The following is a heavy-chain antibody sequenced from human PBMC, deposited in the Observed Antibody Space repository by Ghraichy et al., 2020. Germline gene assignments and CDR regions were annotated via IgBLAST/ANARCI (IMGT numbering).Heavy chain of an antibody. Sequence: SVKVSCKASGGTFSRYAINWVRQAPGQGLEWIGGIIPIFGATNYAQKFQGRVTITADESTSTAYMELSSLRSEDTAVYYCARSLLQGVIITGGNYWGQGTLVTVSS. CDR3: ARSLLQGVIITGGNY. CDR2: IIPIFGAT. D-gene: IGHD3-10*01. CDR1: GGTFSRYA. V-gene: IGHV1-69*13. J-gene: IGHJ4*02.